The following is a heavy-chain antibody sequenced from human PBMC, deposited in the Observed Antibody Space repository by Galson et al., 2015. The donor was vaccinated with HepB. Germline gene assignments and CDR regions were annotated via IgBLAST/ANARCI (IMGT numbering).Heavy chain of an antibody. V-gene: IGHV3-30*03. CDR2: ISYGGSNK. Sequence: SLRLSCAASGFTFSSYGMHWVRQAPGKGLEWVAVISYGGSNKYYADSVKGRFTISRDNSKNTLYLQMNSLRAEDTAVYYCARDENDPLYYYYYYGMDVWGQGTTVTVSS. CDR1: GFTFSSYG. J-gene: IGHJ6*02. CDR3: ARDENDPLYYYYYYGMDV.